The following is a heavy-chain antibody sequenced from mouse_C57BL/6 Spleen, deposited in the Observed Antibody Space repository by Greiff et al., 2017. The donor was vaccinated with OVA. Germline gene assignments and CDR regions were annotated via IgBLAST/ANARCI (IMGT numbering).Heavy chain of an antibody. Sequence: QVQLKQPGAELVKPGASVKVSCKASGYTFTSYWMHWVKQRPGQGLEWIGRIHPSDSDTNYNQKFKGKATLTVDKSSSTAYMQLSSLTSEDSAVYYCAILPPYYGTGYWGQGTTLTVSS. J-gene: IGHJ2*01. CDR1: GYTFTSYW. CDR2: IHPSDSDT. D-gene: IGHD1-1*01. CDR3: AILPPYYGTGY. V-gene: IGHV1-74*01.